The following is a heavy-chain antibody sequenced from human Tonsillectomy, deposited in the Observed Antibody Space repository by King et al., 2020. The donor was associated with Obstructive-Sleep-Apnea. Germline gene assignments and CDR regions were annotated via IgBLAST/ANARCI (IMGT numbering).Heavy chain of an antibody. CDR2: IYYSGCT. D-gene: IGHD2-21*01. CDR1: GDSISTSYY. CDR3: ARGPSLGEENDY. J-gene: IGHJ4*02. V-gene: IGHV4-38-2*02. Sequence: VQLQESGPGLVKPSETLSLTCTVSGDSISTSYYWTWIRQPPGKGLEWIGSIYYSGCTYYNPSLKSRVTISVDTSKNQFSLNLSSVTAADTAVYYCARGPSLGEENDYWGQGTLVTVSS.